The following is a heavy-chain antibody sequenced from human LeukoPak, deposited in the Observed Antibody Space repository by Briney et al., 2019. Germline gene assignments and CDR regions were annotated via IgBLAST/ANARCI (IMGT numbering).Heavy chain of an antibody. CDR3: ARAVQYYFDY. V-gene: IGHV4-30-2*01. Sequence: SETLSLTCAVSGGSISSGGYSGSWIRQPPGKGLEWIGYIYHSGSTYYNPSLKSRVTISVDSSKNQFSLKLSSVTTADTAVYYCARAVQYYFDYWGQGTLVTVSS. J-gene: IGHJ4*02. CDR2: IYHSGST. CDR1: GGSISSGGYS.